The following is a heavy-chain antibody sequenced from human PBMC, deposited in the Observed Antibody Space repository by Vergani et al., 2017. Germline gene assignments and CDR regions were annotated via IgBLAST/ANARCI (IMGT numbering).Heavy chain of an antibody. J-gene: IGHJ3*02. CDR2: IYYSGST. V-gene: IGHV4-59*01. CDR1: GCSISSYY. CDR3: ARAGVWFGVLDAFDI. Sequence: QVQLQESGPGLVKPSETLSLTCTVSGCSISSYYWSWIRQPPGQGLEWIGYIYYSGSTNYNPSLKSRVTISVDTSKNQFSLKLSSVTAADTAVYYCARAGVWFGVLDAFDIWGQGTMVTVSS. D-gene: IGHD3-10*01.